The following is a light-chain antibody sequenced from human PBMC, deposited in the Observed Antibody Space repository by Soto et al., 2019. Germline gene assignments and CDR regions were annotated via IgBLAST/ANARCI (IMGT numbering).Light chain of an antibody. V-gene: IGLV2-8*01. CDR3: KSYAGSNTYV. CDR2: EVV. Sequence: QSALTQPPSASGSPGESVIISCTGTKSDIGVYDFVSWYQHHAGKAPRLIIYEVVQRPSGVPDRFSGSKSGNTASLTVSGLQAADEADYFCKSYAGSNTYVFGSGTKLTVL. CDR1: KSDIGVYDF. J-gene: IGLJ1*01.